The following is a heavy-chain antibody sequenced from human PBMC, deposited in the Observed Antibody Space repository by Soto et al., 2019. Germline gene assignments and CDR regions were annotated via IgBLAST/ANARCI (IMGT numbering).Heavy chain of an antibody. CDR1: GFSFGGFG. CDR3: AKDGPHLAFEY. CDR2: ISYDRRNT. Sequence: QVQLVESGGGGVQPGGSLRLSCATSGFSFGGFGMHWVRQVPGKGLEWVAAISYDRRNTYYADSVKGRFTISRDNSQNTLFLQMNGVRAEDTAVCLCAKDGPHLAFEYWGHGTLVTVSS. V-gene: IGHV3-30*18. J-gene: IGHJ4*01.